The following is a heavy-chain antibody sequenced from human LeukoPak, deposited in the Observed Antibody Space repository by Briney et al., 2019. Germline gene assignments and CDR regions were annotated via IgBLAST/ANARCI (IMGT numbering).Heavy chain of an antibody. CDR3: ARGLDSSGWYGTGIY. CDR1: GFTFSSYA. Sequence: HPGGSLRLSCAASGFTFSSYAMHWVRQAPGKGLEYVSAISSNGGSTYYANSVKGRFTISRDNSKNTLYLQMGSLRAEDMAVYYCARGLDSSGWYGTGIYWGQGTLVAVSS. J-gene: IGHJ4*02. V-gene: IGHV3-64*01. D-gene: IGHD6-19*01. CDR2: ISSNGGST.